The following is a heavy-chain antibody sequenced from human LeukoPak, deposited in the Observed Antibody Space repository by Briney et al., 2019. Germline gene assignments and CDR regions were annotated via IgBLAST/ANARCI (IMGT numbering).Heavy chain of an antibody. CDR1: GGSMSSSSYY. J-gene: IGHJ4*02. Sequence: SETLLLTCTVSGGSMSSSSYYWGWIRQPPGKGLEWIGSIYYIGSTYYNPSLKSRVTISVDTSKNQFSLKLSSVTAADTAGYYCARVRGAMPDYWGQGTLVTVSS. V-gene: IGHV4-39*07. D-gene: IGHD3-16*01. CDR3: ARVRGAMPDY. CDR2: IYYIGST.